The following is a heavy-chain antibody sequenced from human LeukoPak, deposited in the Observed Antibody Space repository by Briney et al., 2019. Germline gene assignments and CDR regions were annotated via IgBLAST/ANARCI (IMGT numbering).Heavy chain of an antibody. CDR3: ARVMNTYYYGSGSYYNVGFGY. J-gene: IGHJ4*02. CDR2: ISSSSSYI. CDR1: GFTFSSFA. Sequence: GGSLRLSCAASGFTFSSFAMNWVRQAPGKGLEWVSSISSSSSYIYYADSVKGRFTISRDNAKKSLYLQMNSLRAEDTAVYYCARVMNTYYYGSGSYYNVGFGYWGQGTLVTVSS. D-gene: IGHD3-10*01. V-gene: IGHV3-21*01.